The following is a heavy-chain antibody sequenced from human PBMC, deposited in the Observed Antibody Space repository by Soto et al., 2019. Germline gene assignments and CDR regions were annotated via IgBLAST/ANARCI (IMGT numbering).Heavy chain of an antibody. CDR3: ARHDFWSGRGFYYYGMDV. CDR2: IIPIFGTA. V-gene: IGHV1-69*06. D-gene: IGHD3-3*01. Sequence: GASVKVSCKASGGTFSSYAISWVRQAPGQGLEWMGGIIPIFGTANYAQKFQGRVTITADKSTSTAYMELSSLRSEDTAVYYCARHDFWSGRGFYYYGMDVWGQGTTVTVSS. CDR1: GGTFSSYA. J-gene: IGHJ6*02.